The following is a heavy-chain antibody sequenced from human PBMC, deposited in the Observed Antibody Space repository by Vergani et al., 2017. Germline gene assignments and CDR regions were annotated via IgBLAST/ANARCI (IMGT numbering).Heavy chain of an antibody. J-gene: IGHJ6*02. D-gene: IGHD6-13*01. V-gene: IGHV4-34*01. CDR2: INHSGST. CDR3: ARLSRYSRSPSPYYYYSYGMDV. Sequence: QVQLQQWGAGLLKPSETLSLTCAVYGGSFSGYYWSWIRQPPGKGLEWIGEINHSGSTNYNPPLKSRVTIAVDTSKNQFSLKLSSVTAADTAVYYCARLSRYSRSPSPYYYYSYGMDVWGQGTTVTVSS. CDR1: GGSFSGYY.